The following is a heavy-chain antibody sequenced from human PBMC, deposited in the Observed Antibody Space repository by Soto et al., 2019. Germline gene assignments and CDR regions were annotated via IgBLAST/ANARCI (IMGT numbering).Heavy chain of an antibody. CDR2: INPNSGGT. Sequence: ASVKVSCKASGYTFTGYYMHWVRQAPGQGLEWMGWINPNSGGTNYAQKFQGWVTMTRDTSISTAYMELSRLRSDDTAVYYCARDNGGSSSWYSGGRHFQHWGQGTLVTVSS. D-gene: IGHD6-13*01. CDR1: GYTFTGYY. V-gene: IGHV1-2*04. J-gene: IGHJ1*01. CDR3: ARDNGGSSSWYSGGRHFQH.